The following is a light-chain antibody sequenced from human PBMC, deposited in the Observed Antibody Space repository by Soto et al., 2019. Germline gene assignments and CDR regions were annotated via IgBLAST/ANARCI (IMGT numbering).Light chain of an antibody. V-gene: IGKV3-20*01. J-gene: IGKJ1*01. Sequence: EIVLTQSPGTLSLSPGERATLSCRASQPIINNYLAWYQQKPGQAPRRLIYGASSRATGIPDRFSGSGSGTDFILTINRLEPEDFAVYYCHQYGSSPGTFGQGTKVEI. CDR1: QPIINNY. CDR3: HQYGSSPGT. CDR2: GAS.